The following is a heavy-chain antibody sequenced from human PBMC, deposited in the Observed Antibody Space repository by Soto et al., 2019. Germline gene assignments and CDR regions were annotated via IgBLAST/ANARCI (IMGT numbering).Heavy chain of an antibody. J-gene: IGHJ6*02. CDR2: INAGNGNT. Sequence: QVQLVQSGAEVKKPGASVKVSCKASGYTFTSYAMHWVRQAPGQRLEWMGWINAGNGNTKYSQKFQGRVTITRDTSASTAYMELSSLRSEDTAVYYCASSYSNYALIGYYYYGMDVWGQGTTVTVSS. V-gene: IGHV1-3*01. D-gene: IGHD4-4*01. CDR3: ASSYSNYALIGYYYYGMDV. CDR1: GYTFTSYA.